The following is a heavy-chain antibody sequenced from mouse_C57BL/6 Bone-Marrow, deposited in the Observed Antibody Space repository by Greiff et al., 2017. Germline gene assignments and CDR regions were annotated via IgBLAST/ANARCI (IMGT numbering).Heavy chain of an antibody. J-gene: IGHJ3*01. CDR3: AKSYYSNPAWFAY. CDR2: IDPSDSYT. V-gene: IGHV1-50*01. CDR1: GYTFTSYW. Sequence: QVQLQQPGAELVKPGASVKLSCKASGYTFTSYWMQWVKQRPGQGLEWIGEIDPSDSYTNYNQKFKGKATLTVDTSSSTAYMQLSSQPSDDSAVYYCAKSYYSNPAWFAYWGQETLVTVSA. D-gene: IGHD2-5*01.